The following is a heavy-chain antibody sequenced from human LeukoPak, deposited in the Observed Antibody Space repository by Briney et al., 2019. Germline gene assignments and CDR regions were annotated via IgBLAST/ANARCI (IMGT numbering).Heavy chain of an antibody. D-gene: IGHD2/OR15-2a*01. J-gene: IGHJ4*02. CDR3: AREGDRHFTFDY. Sequence: GRSLRLSCAASGSAFSGHLLHWVRQAPGKGLEWVGGTAYDGAEKYYADSVRGRFAISRDNSKSTVYLEMNSLRPEDAAVYYCAREGDRHFTFDYWGRGTLVTVSS. V-gene: IGHV3-30*01. CDR1: GSAFSGHL. CDR2: TAYDGAEK.